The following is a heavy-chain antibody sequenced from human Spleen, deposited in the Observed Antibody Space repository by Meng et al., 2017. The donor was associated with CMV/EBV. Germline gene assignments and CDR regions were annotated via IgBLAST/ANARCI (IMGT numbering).Heavy chain of an antibody. CDR2: ISSSGSTI. J-gene: IGHJ3*02. D-gene: IGHD2-15*01. CDR1: GFTFSSYE. CDR3: ARKGARGYCSGGSCYPDAFDI. V-gene: IGHV3-48*03. Sequence: GGSLRLSCAASGFTFSSYEMNWVRQAPGKGLAWVSYISSSGSTIYYADSVKGRFTISRNNAKNSLYLQMNSLRAEDTAVYYCARKGARGYCSGGSCYPDAFDIWGQGTMVTVSS.